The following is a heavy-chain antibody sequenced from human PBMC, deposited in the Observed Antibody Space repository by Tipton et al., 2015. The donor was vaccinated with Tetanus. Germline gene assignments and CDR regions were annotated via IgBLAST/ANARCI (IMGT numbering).Heavy chain of an antibody. CDR2: ITWNSGVI. J-gene: IGHJ1*01. CDR3: AKDVNWNLRYFQQ. D-gene: IGHD1-1*01. V-gene: IGHV3-9*01. CDR1: GFTFDDYG. Sequence: SLRLSYAASGFTFDDYGMHWVRQVPGKGLEWVSGITWNSGVIAYADSVKGRLTISRDNAKNSLYLQMNSLRVEDTAVYYCAKDVNWNLRYFQQWGQGTVVTVSS.